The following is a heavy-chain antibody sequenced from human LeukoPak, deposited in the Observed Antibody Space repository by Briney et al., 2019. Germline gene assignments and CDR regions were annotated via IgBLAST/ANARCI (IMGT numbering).Heavy chain of an antibody. J-gene: IGHJ6*03. V-gene: IGHV4-34*01. D-gene: IGHD3-22*01. Sequence: SETLSLTCAVYGGSFSGYYWSWIRQPPGKGLEWIGEINHSGSTNYNPSLKSRVTISVDTSKNQFSLKVSAVTAADTAVYYCARHGSTYFYDSSGPSYYYYYMDVWAKGTTVTISS. CDR2: INHSGST. CDR1: GGSFSGYY. CDR3: ARHGSTYFYDSSGPSYYYYYMDV.